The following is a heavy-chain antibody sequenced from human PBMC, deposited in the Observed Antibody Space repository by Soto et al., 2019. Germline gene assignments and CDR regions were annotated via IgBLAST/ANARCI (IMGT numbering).Heavy chain of an antibody. D-gene: IGHD2-2*01. CDR1: GYTFSTYG. J-gene: IGHJ3*01. CDR2: INPLKGDT. Sequence: ASVKVSCKASGYTFSTYGITWVRQAPGQGLDWMGWINPLKGDTNSEARFQDRVTMTTDTSTRTAYMELRSLRSDDTAVYYCARVKVPAAILGAFDFWGQGTLVTVSS. CDR3: ARVKVPAAILGAFDF. V-gene: IGHV1-18*01.